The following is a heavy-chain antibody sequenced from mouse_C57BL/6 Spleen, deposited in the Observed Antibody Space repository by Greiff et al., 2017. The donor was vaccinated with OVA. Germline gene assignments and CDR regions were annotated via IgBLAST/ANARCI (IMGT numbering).Heavy chain of an antibody. Sequence: QVQLQQPGAELVKPGASVKLSCKASGYTFTSYWMQWVKQRPGQGLEWIGEIDPSDSYTNYNQKFKGKATLTVDTSSSTAYMQLSSLTSEDSAVDYCARKTTVVATDYWGQGTTLTVSS. CDR2: IDPSDSYT. D-gene: IGHD1-1*01. J-gene: IGHJ2*01. V-gene: IGHV1-50*01. CDR3: ARKTTVVATDY. CDR1: GYTFTSYW.